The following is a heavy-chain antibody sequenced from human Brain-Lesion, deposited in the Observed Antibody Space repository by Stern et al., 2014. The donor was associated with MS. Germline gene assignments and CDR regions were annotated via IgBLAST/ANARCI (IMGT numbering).Heavy chain of an antibody. Sequence: QVQLVQSGPGLVKPSQTLSLSCTVSGGSISSGGYYWSWIRQPAGKGLEWIGRIFNSGSTSYNPSLKSRVPISIDTPKNQFSRRLNPMTAADTAVYYCARGRVVPGFQYYATDVWGQGTTVIVSS. CDR2: IFNSGST. J-gene: IGHJ6*02. D-gene: IGHD2-2*01. V-gene: IGHV4-61*02. CDR1: GGSISSGGYY. CDR3: ARGRVVPGFQYYATDV.